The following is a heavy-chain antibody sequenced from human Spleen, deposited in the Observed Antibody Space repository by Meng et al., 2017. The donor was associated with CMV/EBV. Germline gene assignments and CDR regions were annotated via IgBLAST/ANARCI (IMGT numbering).Heavy chain of an antibody. CDR3: ARPSWGRDAFDI. V-gene: IGHV4-30-4*08. D-gene: IGHD7-27*01. CDR2: IYYSGST. CDR1: GGSISSGDYY. Sequence: LRLSCTVSGGSISSGDYYWSWIRQPPGKGLEWIGYIYYSGSTYYNPSLKSRVTISVDTSKNQFSLKLSSVTAADTAVYYCARPSWGRDAFDIWGQGTMVTVSS. J-gene: IGHJ3*02.